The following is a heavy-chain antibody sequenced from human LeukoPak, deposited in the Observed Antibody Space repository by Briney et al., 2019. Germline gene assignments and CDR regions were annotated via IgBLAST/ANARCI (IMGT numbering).Heavy chain of an antibody. J-gene: IGHJ5*02. CDR1: GFTFSSYW. D-gene: IGHD2-2*01. CDR3: AKSGVPASYENWFDP. V-gene: IGHV3-74*01. Sequence: PGGSLRLSCAASGFTFSSYWMHWVRQAPGKGLVWVSRINSDGSSTSYADSVKGRFTISRDNAKNTLYLQMNSLRAEDTALYYCAKSGVPASYENWFDPWGQGTLVTVSS. CDR2: INSDGSST.